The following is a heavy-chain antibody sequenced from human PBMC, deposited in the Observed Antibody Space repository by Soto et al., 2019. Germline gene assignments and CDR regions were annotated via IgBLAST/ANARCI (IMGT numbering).Heavy chain of an antibody. CDR2: IIPIFGTA. V-gene: IGHV1-69*13. D-gene: IGHD3-3*01. J-gene: IGHJ6*02. Sequence: SVKVSCKASGGTFSSYAISWVRQAPGQGLEWMGGIIPIFGTANYAQKFQGRVTITADESTSTAYMELSSLRSEDTAVYYCARDPDDFWSGYYNHYGMDVWGQGTTVTVSS. CDR1: GGTFSSYA. CDR3: ARDPDDFWSGYYNHYGMDV.